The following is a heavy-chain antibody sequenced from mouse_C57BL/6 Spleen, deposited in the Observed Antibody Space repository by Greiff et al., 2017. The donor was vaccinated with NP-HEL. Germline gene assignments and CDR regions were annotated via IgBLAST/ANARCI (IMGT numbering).Heavy chain of an antibody. D-gene: IGHD1-1*01. CDR3: ARRDYYGSSYDYARDD. CDR1: GYAFSSSW. Sequence: VKLQESGPELVKPGASVKISCKASGYAFSSSWMNWVKQRPGKGLEWIGRIYTGDGDTNYNGKFKGKATLTADNASSTAYMQLSSLTSEDSAVYFCARRDYYGSSYDYARDDGGQGTSGTVSS. J-gene: IGHJ4*01. V-gene: IGHV1-82*01. CDR2: IYTGDGDT.